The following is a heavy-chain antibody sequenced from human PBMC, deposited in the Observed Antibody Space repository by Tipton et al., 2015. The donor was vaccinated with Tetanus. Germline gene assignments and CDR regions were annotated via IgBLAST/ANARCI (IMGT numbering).Heavy chain of an antibody. CDR2: ISSTTSYI. Sequence: SLRLSCSVSGFLFSSYTMNWVRQAPGRGLEWVSSISSTTSYIYYSDSVKGRFSISRDNAKNTLYLQMNSLRVEDTAVYYCVRDGGSSGWLAYWGQGTLVTVSS. D-gene: IGHD6-19*01. CDR1: GFLFSSYT. CDR3: VRDGGSSGWLAY. J-gene: IGHJ4*02. V-gene: IGHV3-21*04.